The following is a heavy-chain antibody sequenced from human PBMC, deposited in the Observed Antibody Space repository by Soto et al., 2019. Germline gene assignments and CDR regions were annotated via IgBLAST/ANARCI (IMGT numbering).Heavy chain of an antibody. CDR3: ASADSSSWPGYYYYGMDV. J-gene: IGHJ6*02. CDR1: GGSVSSGSYY. CDR2: IYYSGST. V-gene: IGHV4-61*01. Sequence: QVQLQESGPGLVKPSETLSLTCTVSGGSVSSGSYYWSWIRQPPGKGLEWIGYIYYSGSTNYNPSLKSRVTISDDTSKNQFSLKLSSVTAADTAVYYCASADSSSWPGYYYYGMDVWGQGTTVTVSS. D-gene: IGHD6-6*01.